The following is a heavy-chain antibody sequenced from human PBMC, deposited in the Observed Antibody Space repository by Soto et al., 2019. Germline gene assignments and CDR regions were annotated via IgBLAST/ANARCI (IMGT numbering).Heavy chain of an antibody. CDR2: ISGSGGST. V-gene: IGHV3-23*01. J-gene: IGHJ4*02. D-gene: IGHD2-15*01. CDR3: AKLVTGLGYCSGGSCRNDY. CDR1: GFTFSSYA. Sequence: EVQLLESGGGLVQPGGSLRLSCAASGFTFSSYAMSWVRQAPGKGLEWVSAISGSGGSTYYADSVKGRFTISRDNSKTTLYLQMNSLRAEDTAVYYCAKLVTGLGYCSGGSCRNDYWGQGTLVTVSS.